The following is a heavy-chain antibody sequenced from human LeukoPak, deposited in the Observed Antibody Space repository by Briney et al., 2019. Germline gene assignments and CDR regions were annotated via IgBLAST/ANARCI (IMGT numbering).Heavy chain of an antibody. CDR3: ARDAGFVISSGYYDAFDI. Sequence: SETLSLTCTVSGGSISSYYWSWIRQPPGKGLEWIGYIYYSGSTNYNPSLKSRVTISVDTSKNQFSLKLSSVTAADTAVYYCARDAGFVISSGYYDAFDIWGQGTMVTVSS. CDR2: IYYSGST. J-gene: IGHJ3*02. D-gene: IGHD3-22*01. V-gene: IGHV4-59*01. CDR1: GGSISSYY.